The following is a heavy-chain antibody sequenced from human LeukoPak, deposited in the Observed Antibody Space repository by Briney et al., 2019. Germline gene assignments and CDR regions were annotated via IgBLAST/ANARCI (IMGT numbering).Heavy chain of an antibody. V-gene: IGHV1-18*01. Sequence: ASVKVSCKASGYTSTSYGISWVRQAPGQGLEWMGWISAYNGNTNYAQKLQGRVTMTTDTSTSTAYMELRSLRSDDTAVYYCARGQGRQWLVPFDYWGQGTLVTVSS. J-gene: IGHJ4*02. CDR1: GYTSTSYG. CDR2: ISAYNGNT. CDR3: ARGQGRQWLVPFDY. D-gene: IGHD6-19*01.